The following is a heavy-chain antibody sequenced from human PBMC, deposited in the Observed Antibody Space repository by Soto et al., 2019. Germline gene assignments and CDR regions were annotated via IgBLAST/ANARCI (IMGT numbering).Heavy chain of an antibody. CDR3: VRGGGGGQFDS. J-gene: IGHJ4*02. CDR2: ISPNSNYR. D-gene: IGHD2-21*01. Sequence: QIQLVESGGGLVKPGGSLRLSCEVSGFTFSDFYMSWIRQAPGKGLEWLSYISPNSNYRQYAESVKGRHTISRDTAKNSLSLQMNSLRVEDTAVYYCVRGGGGGQFDSWGQGTLVTVSS. V-gene: IGHV3-11*06. CDR1: GFTFSDFY.